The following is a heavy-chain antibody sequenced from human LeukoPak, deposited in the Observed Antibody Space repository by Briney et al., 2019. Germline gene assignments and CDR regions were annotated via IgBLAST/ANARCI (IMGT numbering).Heavy chain of an antibody. J-gene: IGHJ5*01. CDR3: ARAAVILAASRWLDS. CDR2: ISHDGSNI. D-gene: IGHD2-15*01. Sequence: GRSLRLSCAAPGFTFSRYALHWVRQAPGKGLEWVAVISHDGSNINYADSLKGRFTISRDNSKNTISLQMNSLRDEDTAVYYCARAAVILAASRWLDSWGQGTLVTVSS. CDR1: GFTFSRYA. V-gene: IGHV3-30-3*01.